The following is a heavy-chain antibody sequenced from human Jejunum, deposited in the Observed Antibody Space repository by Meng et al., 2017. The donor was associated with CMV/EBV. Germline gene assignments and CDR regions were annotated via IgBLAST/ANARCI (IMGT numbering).Heavy chain of an antibody. CDR1: GGSYSGSY. CDR3: ARGYPMTVFDY. Sequence: SLTCAVYGGSYSGSYWGWSRQPPGKGLEWIGEIHLSGSANYNPSLKSRVTISLDTSKNHFSLNLTSVTAADTAVYYCARGYPMTVFDYWGQGTLVTVSS. CDR2: IHLSGSA. V-gene: IGHV4-34*01. D-gene: IGHD2-21*02. J-gene: IGHJ4*02.